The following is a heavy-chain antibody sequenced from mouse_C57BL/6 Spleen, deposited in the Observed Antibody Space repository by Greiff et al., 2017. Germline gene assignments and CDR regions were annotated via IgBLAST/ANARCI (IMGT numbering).Heavy chain of an antibody. CDR3: VRHDYYGSRGAMDY. D-gene: IGHD1-1*01. J-gene: IGHJ4*01. V-gene: IGHV10-1*01. CDR1: GFSFNTYA. CDR2: IRSKSNNYAT. Sequence: EVKLVESGGGLVQPKGSLKLSCAASGFSFNTYAMNWVRQAPGKGLEWVARIRSKSNNYATYYADSVKDRFTISRDDSESMLYLQMNNLKTEDTAMYYCVRHDYYGSRGAMDYWGQGTSVTVSS.